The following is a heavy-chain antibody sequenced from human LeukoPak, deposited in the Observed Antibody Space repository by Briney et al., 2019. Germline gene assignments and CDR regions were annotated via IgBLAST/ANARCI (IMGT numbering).Heavy chain of an antibody. CDR1: GFTFSSYS. CDR3: AKDAPGAGGFDY. Sequence: PGGSLRLSCAASGFTFSSYSMNWVRQAPGKGLEWVSSISSSSSYIYYADSVKGRFTISRDNAKNSLYLQMNSLRAEDTAVYYCAKDAPGAGGFDYWGQGTLVTVSS. CDR2: ISSSSSYI. D-gene: IGHD6-19*01. V-gene: IGHV3-21*01. J-gene: IGHJ4*02.